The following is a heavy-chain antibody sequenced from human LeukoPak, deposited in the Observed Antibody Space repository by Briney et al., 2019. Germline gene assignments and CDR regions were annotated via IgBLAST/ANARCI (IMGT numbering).Heavy chain of an antibody. Sequence: PSETLSLTCSVSGGSIGSRYHYWGWIRQPPGKGLEWIGSIEYSGSTYYNPPLKSRVIMSVDTSKKQFSLKVTSVTAAGTAVYYCARLAHSSGYLAFDYWGQGTLVTVSS. CDR1: GGSIGSRYHY. D-gene: IGHD6-19*01. CDR3: ARLAHSSGYLAFDY. CDR2: IEYSGST. J-gene: IGHJ4*02. V-gene: IGHV4-39*01.